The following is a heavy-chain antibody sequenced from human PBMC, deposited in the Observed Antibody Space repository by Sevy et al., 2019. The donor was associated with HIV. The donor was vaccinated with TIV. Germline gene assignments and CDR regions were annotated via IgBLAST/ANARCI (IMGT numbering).Heavy chain of an antibody. CDR2: ISYDGSNK. J-gene: IGHJ6*02. CDR3: ARERAYCSGGSCYSWYYYYGMDV. Sequence: GGSLRLSCAASGFTFSSYAMHWVRQAPGKGLEWVAVISYDGSNKYYADSVKGRFTISRDNSKNTLYLQMNSLRAEDTAVYYCARERAYCSGGSCYSWYYYYGMDVWGQGTTVTVSS. CDR1: GFTFSSYA. V-gene: IGHV3-30*04. D-gene: IGHD2-15*01.